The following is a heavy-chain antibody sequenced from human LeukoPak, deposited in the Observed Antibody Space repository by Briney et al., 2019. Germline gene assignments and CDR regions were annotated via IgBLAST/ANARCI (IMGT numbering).Heavy chain of an antibody. CDR2: INQGGSRL. CDR3: ARLKDDVTKLDY. V-gene: IGHV3-7*01. J-gene: IGHJ4*02. D-gene: IGHD2-8*01. Sequence: GGSLRLTCAGSGFTFGRYWMSWVRQAPGKGLEWVASINQGGSRLHYLDSVTGRFIISRDDAQNSLFLQMTRLRVDDTAVYYCARLKDDVTKLDYWGQGTLVSVSS. CDR1: GFTFGRYW.